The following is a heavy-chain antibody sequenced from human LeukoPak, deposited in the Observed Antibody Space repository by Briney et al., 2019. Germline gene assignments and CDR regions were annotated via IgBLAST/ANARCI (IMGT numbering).Heavy chain of an antibody. CDR1: GYSFTNYW. J-gene: IGHJ4*02. CDR3: TAHSGIYTMPDY. Sequence: GESLKISCKDSGYSFTNYWIGWVRQMPGKGLEWMGLIYAGDSDTRYSPSFQGQVTISADKSISTAYLQWSSLKASDTAIYYYTAHSGIYTMPDYWGQGTLVTVSS. V-gene: IGHV5-51*01. CDR2: IYAGDSDT. D-gene: IGHD1-26*01.